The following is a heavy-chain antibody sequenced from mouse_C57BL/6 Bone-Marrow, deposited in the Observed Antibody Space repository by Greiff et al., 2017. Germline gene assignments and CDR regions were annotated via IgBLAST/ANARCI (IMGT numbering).Heavy chain of an antibody. V-gene: IGHV7-3*01. CDR1: GFTFTDYY. D-gene: IGHD2-4*01. J-gene: IGHJ2*01. CDR2: IRNKANGYTT. Sequence: EVKLMESGGGLVQPGGSLSLSCAASGFTFTDYYMSWVRQPPGKALEWLGFIRNKANGYTTEYSASVKGRFTISRDNSQSILYLQMNALRAEDSATYYCARYHYDYYFDYWGQGTTLTVSS. CDR3: ARYHYDYYFDY.